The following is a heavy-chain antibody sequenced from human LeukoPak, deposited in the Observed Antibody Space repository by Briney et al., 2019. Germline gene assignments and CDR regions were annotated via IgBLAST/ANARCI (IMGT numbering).Heavy chain of an antibody. Sequence: ASVKASCKASGYTFTSYYMHWVRQAPGQGLEWMGIINPSGGSTSYAQKFQGRVTMTRDTSTSTVYMELSSLRSEDTAVYYCARDRGRDGYNSHHFDYWGQGTLVTVSS. J-gene: IGHJ4*02. CDR3: ARDRGRDGYNSHHFDY. V-gene: IGHV1-46*01. CDR2: INPSGGST. CDR1: GYTFTSYY. D-gene: IGHD5-24*01.